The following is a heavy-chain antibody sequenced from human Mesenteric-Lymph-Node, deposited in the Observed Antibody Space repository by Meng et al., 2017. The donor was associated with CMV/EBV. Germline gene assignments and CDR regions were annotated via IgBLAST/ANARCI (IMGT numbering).Heavy chain of an antibody. D-gene: IGHD3-10*01. CDR3: ATDAYGSGSYYFDF. CDR1: GGTFNNYY. CDR2: IIPRFAAP. Sequence: KASGGTFNNYYIFWARQAPGQGLEWMGGIIPRFAAPNYAQKFEGRVTITADESTRTGYMELSNLKSDDTAIYYCATDAYGSGSYYFDFWGQGTLVTVSS. J-gene: IGHJ4*02. V-gene: IGHV1-69*01.